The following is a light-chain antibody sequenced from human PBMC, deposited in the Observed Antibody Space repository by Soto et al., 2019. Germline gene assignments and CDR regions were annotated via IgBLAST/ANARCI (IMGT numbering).Light chain of an antibody. V-gene: IGLV2-14*01. CDR1: SSDVGDYNY. CDR3: SSYTSSSTPCV. J-gene: IGLJ1*01. Sequence: QSVLTQPASVSGSPGQSITISCTGTSSDVGDYNYVSWYQQHPGKAPKLMIYDVSNRPSGVSNPFSGSKSGNTASLTISGLQAEDEADYYCSSYTSSSTPCVFGTGTKLTVL. CDR2: DVS.